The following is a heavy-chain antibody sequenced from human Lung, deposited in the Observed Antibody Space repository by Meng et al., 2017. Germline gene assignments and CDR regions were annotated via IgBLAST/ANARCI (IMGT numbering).Heavy chain of an antibody. CDR2: INHSGST. Sequence: VQLQQWGAGLLNPSQTLSLTCVVSGGSFSDYDWSWIRQPPGKGLEWIGEINHSGSTNYNPSLESRATISVDTSQNNLSLKLSSVTAADSAVYYCARGPTTMAHDFDYWGQGTLVTVSS. J-gene: IGHJ4*02. CDR3: ARGPTTMAHDFDY. V-gene: IGHV4-34*01. D-gene: IGHD4-11*01. CDR1: GGSFSDYD.